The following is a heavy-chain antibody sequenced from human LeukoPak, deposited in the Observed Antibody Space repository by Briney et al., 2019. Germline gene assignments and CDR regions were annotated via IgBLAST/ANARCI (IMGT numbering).Heavy chain of an antibody. V-gene: IGHV1-69*13. CDR3: ARDPVSADTAMVPYGMDV. D-gene: IGHD5-18*01. CDR1: GGTFSSYA. Sequence: GASVKVSCKASGGTFSSYAISWVRQAPGQGLEWMGGIIPIFGTANYAQKFQGRVTITADESTSTAYMELSSLRSEDTAVYYCARDPVSADTAMVPYGMDVWGQGTTVTVSS. CDR2: IIPIFGTA. J-gene: IGHJ6*02.